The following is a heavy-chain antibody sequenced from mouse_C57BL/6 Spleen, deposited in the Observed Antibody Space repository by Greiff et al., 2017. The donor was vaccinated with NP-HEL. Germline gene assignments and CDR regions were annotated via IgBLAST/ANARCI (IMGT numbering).Heavy chain of an antibody. D-gene: IGHD3-2*02. J-gene: IGHJ3*01. CDR3: ARSSKDEATAY. CDR1: GYAFSSSW. Sequence: QVQLQQSGPELVKPGASVKISCKASGYAFSSSWMNWVKQRPGKGLEWIGRIYPGDGDTNYNGKFKGKATLTADKSSSTAYMQLSSLTSEDSAVYFCARSSKDEATAYWGQGTLVTVSA. V-gene: IGHV1-82*01. CDR2: IYPGDGDT.